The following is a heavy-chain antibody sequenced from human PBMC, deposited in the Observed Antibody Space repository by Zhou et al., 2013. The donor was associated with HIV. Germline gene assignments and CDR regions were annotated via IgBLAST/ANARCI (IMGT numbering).Heavy chain of an antibody. CDR2: INPYNGYT. Sequence: QVKLVQSGSEMKKPGASVKVSCKVSGYNIWSYGIGWVRQAPGQGLEWLGWINPYNGYTNYAQNLQGRITMTADTPTNTAYMELSSLRSEDTAVYYCARVNYYYDSSGYYYVPAFDIWGQGTMVTVSS. D-gene: IGHD3-22*01. CDR1: GYNIWSYG. V-gene: IGHV1-18*01. J-gene: IGHJ3*02. CDR3: ARVNYYYDSSGYYYVPAFDI.